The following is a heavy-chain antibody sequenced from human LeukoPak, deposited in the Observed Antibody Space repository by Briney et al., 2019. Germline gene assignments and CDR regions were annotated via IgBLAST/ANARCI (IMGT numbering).Heavy chain of an antibody. CDR2: INHSGST. V-gene: IGHV4-34*01. CDR3: ARGLLMVPPNGMDV. Sequence: SETLSLTCAVYGGCFSGYYWSWIRQPPGKGLEWIGEINHSGSTNYNPSLKSRVTISVDTSKNQFSLKLSSVTAADTAVYYCARGLLMVPPNGMDVWGQGTTVTVSS. J-gene: IGHJ6*02. CDR1: GGCFSGYY. D-gene: IGHD2-2*01.